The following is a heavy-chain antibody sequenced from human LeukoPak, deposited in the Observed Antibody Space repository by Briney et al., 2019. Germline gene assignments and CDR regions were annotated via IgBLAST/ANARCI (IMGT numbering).Heavy chain of an antibody. V-gene: IGHV3-74*01. CDR1: GFTFRTYW. CDR2: INGDGSST. CDR3: ARSGGDYGDSVGY. D-gene: IGHD4-17*01. Sequence: GGSLRLSCAASGFTFRTYWMHWVRQGPGKGLVWVSRINGDGSSTSYADSVKGRFTISRDNAKSTVYLQMNSLRAEDTAVYYCARSGGDYGDSVGYWGQGTLVTVTS. J-gene: IGHJ4*02.